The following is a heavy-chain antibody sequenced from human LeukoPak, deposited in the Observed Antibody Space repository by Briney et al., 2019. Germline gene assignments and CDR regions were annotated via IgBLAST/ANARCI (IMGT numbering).Heavy chain of an antibody. CDR2: IIPIFGTA. CDR3: AREIGFGELFPGY. V-gene: IGHV1-69*13. Sequence: SVKVSCKASGGTFSSYAISWVRQAPGQGLEWMGGIIPIFGTANYAQKFQGRVTITADESTSTAYMELSSLRSEDTAVYYCAREIGFGELFPGYWGPGTLVTVSS. D-gene: IGHD3-10*01. CDR1: GGTFSSYA. J-gene: IGHJ4*02.